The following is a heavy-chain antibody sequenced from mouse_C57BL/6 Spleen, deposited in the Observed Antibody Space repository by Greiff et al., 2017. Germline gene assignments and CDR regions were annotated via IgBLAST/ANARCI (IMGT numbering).Heavy chain of an antibody. CDR1: GYSITSDY. D-gene: IGHD2-5*01. Sequence: EVQLVESGPGLAKPSQTLSLTCSVTGYSITSDYWNWIRKFPGNKLEYMGYISYSGSTYYNPSLKSRNSITRDTSKNQYYLQLNSVTTEDTATYYCARSNYYSNYDWYFDVWGTGTTVTVSS. J-gene: IGHJ1*03. V-gene: IGHV3-8*01. CDR2: ISYSGST. CDR3: ARSNYYSNYDWYFDV.